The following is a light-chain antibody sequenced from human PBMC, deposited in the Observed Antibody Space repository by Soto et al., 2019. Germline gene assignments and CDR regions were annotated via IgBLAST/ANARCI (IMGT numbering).Light chain of an antibody. Sequence: DIQITQSPSSLSASVGDRVTITCRASQSISSYLNWYQQKPGKAPKLLIYAASSLQSGVPSRFSGSGSGTEFTLTINRMQPEDVATXXCQKYDSAPWTVGQGTKVDIK. J-gene: IGKJ1*01. CDR1: QSISSY. V-gene: IGKV1-39*01. CDR2: AAS. CDR3: QKYDSAPWT.